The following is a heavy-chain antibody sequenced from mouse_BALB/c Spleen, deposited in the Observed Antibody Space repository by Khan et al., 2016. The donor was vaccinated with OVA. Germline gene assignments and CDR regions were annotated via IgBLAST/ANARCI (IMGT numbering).Heavy chain of an antibody. CDR2: VSTGGTYT. D-gene: IGHD1-1*01. CDR1: GFTFSTYG. Sequence: EVELVESGGDLVKPGGSLKLSCAASGFTFSTYGMSWVRQTPDRRLEWVATVSTGGTYTYYLDSVKGRFTISRDNAKNTLYMQMSSLKSEDKAVVYCTRLAYYYDSEGFAYWGQGTLVTVSA. J-gene: IGHJ3*01. V-gene: IGHV5-6*01. CDR3: TRLAYYYDSEGFAY.